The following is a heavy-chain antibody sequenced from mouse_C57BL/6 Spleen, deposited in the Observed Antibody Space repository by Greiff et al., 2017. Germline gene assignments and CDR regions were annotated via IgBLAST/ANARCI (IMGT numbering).Heavy chain of an antibody. CDR2: IDPETGGT. Sequence: QVQLQQSGAELVRPGASVTLSCKASGYTFTDYEMHWVKQTPVHGLEWIGAIDPETGGTAYNQKFKGKAILTADKSSRTAYMELRSLTSEDSAVYYCTRRGLYYDPFDYWGQGTTLTVSS. CDR1: GYTFTDYE. D-gene: IGHD2-4*01. J-gene: IGHJ2*01. V-gene: IGHV1-15*01. CDR3: TRRGLYYDPFDY.